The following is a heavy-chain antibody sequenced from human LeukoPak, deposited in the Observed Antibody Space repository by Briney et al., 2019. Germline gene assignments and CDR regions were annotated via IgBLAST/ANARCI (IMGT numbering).Heavy chain of an antibody. CDR2: IYYSRST. CDR1: GGSISSYY. J-gene: IGHJ2*01. Sequence: SETLSLTCTVSGGSISSYYWSWIRQPPGKGLEWIGYIYYSRSTNYNPSLNSRVTISVATSKHPSSLKLSSVTAADTAVYYCAQTPFDLWGRGTLVTVSS. V-gene: IGHV4-59*01. CDR3: AQTPFDL.